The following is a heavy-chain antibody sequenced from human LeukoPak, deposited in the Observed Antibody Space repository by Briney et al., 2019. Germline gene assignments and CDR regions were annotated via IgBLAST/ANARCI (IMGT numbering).Heavy chain of an antibody. J-gene: IGHJ4*02. CDR1: GFTFDDYA. CDR2: ISWNSGSI. Sequence: GGSLRLSCAASGFTFDDYAMHWVRQAPGKGLEWVSGISWNSGSIGYADFVKGRFTISRDNAKNSLYLQMNSLRAEDTALYYCAKDNYYDSSGYTDYWGQGTLVTVSS. CDR3: AKDNYYDSSGYTDY. D-gene: IGHD3-22*01. V-gene: IGHV3-9*01.